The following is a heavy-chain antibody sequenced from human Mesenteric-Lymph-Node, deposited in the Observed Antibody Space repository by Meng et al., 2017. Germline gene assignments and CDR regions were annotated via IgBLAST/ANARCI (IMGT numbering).Heavy chain of an antibody. CDR2: INPHTGGI. CDR3: AKIGSNHQFDL. CDR1: GYTFTVCY. D-gene: IGHD4-11*01. J-gene: IGHJ4*02. V-gene: IGHV1-2*06. Sequence: QVQLVQSGAEVQKPGASVKVSCKASGYTFTVCYMHWVRQAPGQGLEWMGRINPHTGGINYAQEFQGRVAMTRDTSISTAYMELSRLRTDDTAVYYCAKIGSNHQFDLWGQGTLVTVSS.